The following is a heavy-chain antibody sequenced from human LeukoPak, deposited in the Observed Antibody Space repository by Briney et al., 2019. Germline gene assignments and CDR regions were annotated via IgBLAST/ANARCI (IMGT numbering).Heavy chain of an antibody. V-gene: IGHV3-23*01. J-gene: IGHJ4*02. CDR3: ARGGYYDILTRVFDY. CDR2: IGNTGHPT. D-gene: IGHD3-9*01. CDR1: GFTFRNYA. Sequence: GGSLRLSCSASGFTFRNYAVSWVRQAPGKGLEWVSAIGNTGHPTYYADSVKGRFTISRDNSKNTLYLQMNSPRAEDTAVYYCARGGYYDILTRVFDYWGQGTLVTVSS.